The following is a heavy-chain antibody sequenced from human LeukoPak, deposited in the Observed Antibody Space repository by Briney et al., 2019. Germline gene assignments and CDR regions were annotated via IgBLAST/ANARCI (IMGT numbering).Heavy chain of an antibody. Sequence: SGGSLRLSCAASGFTFSSYEMNWVRQAPGKGLEWVAVIWYDGSNKYYADSVKGRFTISRDNSKNTLYLQMNSLRAEDTAVYYCARPTYSGSYYRFDYWGQGTLVTVSS. CDR3: ARPTYSGSYYRFDY. D-gene: IGHD1-26*01. CDR2: IWYDGSNK. J-gene: IGHJ4*02. V-gene: IGHV3-33*08. CDR1: GFTFSSYE.